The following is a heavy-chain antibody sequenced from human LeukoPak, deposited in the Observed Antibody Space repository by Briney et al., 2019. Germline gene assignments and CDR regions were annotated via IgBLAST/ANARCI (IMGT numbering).Heavy chain of an antibody. Sequence: GESLKISCLASGYNFPDFWLGWVRQMPGKGLEWMGIIYPGDSDTRYSPSFQGQVTLSADKSISTAYLQWSSLKASDTAMYYCARVGDSSGYYYGTDAFDIWGQGTMVTVSS. D-gene: IGHD3-22*01. CDR1: GYNFPDFW. V-gene: IGHV5-51*01. CDR2: IYPGDSDT. CDR3: ARVGDSSGYYYGTDAFDI. J-gene: IGHJ3*02.